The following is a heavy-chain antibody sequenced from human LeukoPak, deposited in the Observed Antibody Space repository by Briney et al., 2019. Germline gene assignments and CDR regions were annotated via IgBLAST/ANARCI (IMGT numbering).Heavy chain of an antibody. J-gene: IGHJ4*02. CDR1: GFTFSSYE. CDR2: ISSSGSTI. V-gene: IGHV3-48*03. Sequence: GGSLRLSCAASGFTFSSYEMNWVRQAPGKGLEWVSYISSSGSTIYYADSVKGRFTISRDNAMNSLYLQMNSLRAEDTAVYYCARDPGSGSFDYWGQGTLVTVSS. CDR3: ARDPGSGSFDY. D-gene: IGHD3-10*01.